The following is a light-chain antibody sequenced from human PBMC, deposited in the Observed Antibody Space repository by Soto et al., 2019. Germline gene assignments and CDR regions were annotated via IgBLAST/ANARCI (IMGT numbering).Light chain of an antibody. CDR3: QHYNDWPT. CDR2: GAS. V-gene: IGKV3-15*01. CDR1: QSVSSN. Sequence: EFVLTQSPGTLSLSPGERATLSCRASQSVSSNLAWYQLKPGQAPRLLIYGASTRATGIPARFSGSGSGTEFTLTISSLQSEDFAVYYCQHYNDWPTFGQGTKVDI. J-gene: IGKJ1*01.